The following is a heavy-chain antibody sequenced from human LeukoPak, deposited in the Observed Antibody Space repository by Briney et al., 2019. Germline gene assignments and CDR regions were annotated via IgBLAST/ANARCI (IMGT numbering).Heavy chain of an antibody. CDR2: IGASSGTL. CDR3: ARFMMTMRGFDY. J-gene: IGHJ4*02. D-gene: IGHD4/OR15-4a*01. Sequence: PGGSLRLSCAASGFTFSRYEMNWVRQAPGKGLEWISYIGASSGTLYYADSVKGRFTISRDNTKNSLFLHMNSLREEDTAVYFCARFMMTMRGFDYRGQGTLLTVSS. V-gene: IGHV3-48*03. CDR1: GFTFSRYE.